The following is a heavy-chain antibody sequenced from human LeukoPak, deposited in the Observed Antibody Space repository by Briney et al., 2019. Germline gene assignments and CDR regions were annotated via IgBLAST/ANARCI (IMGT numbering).Heavy chain of an antibody. J-gene: IGHJ4*02. Sequence: SETLSLTCSVSGASISGGTYYWGWIRQPPGKGLEWIGSIYYTGSTYDNPSLKSRVTISVDTSKNQFSLKLCSVTVADTAVYYCARRGGSGRAFDYWGQGTLVTVSS. V-gene: IGHV4-39*01. CDR3: ARRGGSGRAFDY. CDR1: GASISGGTYY. D-gene: IGHD1-26*01. CDR2: IYYTGST.